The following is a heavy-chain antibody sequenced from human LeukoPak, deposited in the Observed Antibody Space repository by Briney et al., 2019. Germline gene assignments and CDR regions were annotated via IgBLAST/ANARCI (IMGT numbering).Heavy chain of an antibody. V-gene: IGHV1-18*01. CDR2: ISAYNGNT. CDR1: GYTFTSYG. D-gene: IGHD1-26*01. J-gene: IGHJ4*02. Sequence: ASVKVSCKASGYTFTSYGISWVRQAPGQWLGWMGWISAYNGNTNYAQKLQGRVTMTTDTSTSTAYMELRSLRSDDTAVYYCARPGRQWEPYFFAYWGQGTLVAVSS. CDR3: ARPGRQWEPYFFAY.